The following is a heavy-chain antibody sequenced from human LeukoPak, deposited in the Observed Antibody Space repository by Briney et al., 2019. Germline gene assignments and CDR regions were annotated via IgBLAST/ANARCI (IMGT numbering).Heavy chain of an antibody. CDR1: GFTFSSYW. D-gene: IGHD3-22*01. V-gene: IGHV3-74*01. CDR2: INSDGGST. J-gene: IGHJ3*02. CDR3: ARDDSSGYLDAFDI. Sequence: GGSLRLSCAASGFTFSSYWMHWVRQAPGKGLVWVSRINSDGGSTSYADSVKGRFTISRDNAKNTLYLQMNSLRAEDTAVYYCARDDSSGYLDAFDIWGQGTMVTVSS.